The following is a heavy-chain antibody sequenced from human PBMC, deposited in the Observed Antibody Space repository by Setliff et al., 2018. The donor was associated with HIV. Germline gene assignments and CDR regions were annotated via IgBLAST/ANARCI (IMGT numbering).Heavy chain of an antibody. CDR2: IDASSTKI. V-gene: IGHV3-48*01. CDR3: ARGPQQTGWYGGACDI. D-gene: IGHD6-19*01. Sequence: PGGSLRLSCEASGFTFTSYSMNWVRQAPGKGLETVAYIDASSTKIVYTDSVRGRFTISRDNAKSSLYLQMNGLRAEDTAVYYCARGPQQTGWYGGACDIWGQGTMVTVSS. CDR1: GFTFTSYS. J-gene: IGHJ3*02.